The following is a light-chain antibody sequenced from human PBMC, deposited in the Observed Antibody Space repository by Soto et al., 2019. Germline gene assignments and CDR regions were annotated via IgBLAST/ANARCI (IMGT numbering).Light chain of an antibody. J-gene: IGKJ1*01. CDR2: AAS. CDR1: QSIGKY. V-gene: IGKV1-39*01. Sequence: DIQMTQSPSYLSASVGDRVTITCRASQSIGKYLNWYQQKPGEAPNLLIYAASILQSGVPSRFSGSSSGTDFTLTITSLQPEDFATYYCHQTYGTTRTFGQGTKVEIK. CDR3: HQTYGTTRT.